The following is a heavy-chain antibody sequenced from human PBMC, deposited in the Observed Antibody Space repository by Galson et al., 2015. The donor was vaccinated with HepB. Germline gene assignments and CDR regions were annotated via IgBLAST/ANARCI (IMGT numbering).Heavy chain of an antibody. V-gene: IGHV1-18*01. D-gene: IGHD3-22*01. J-gene: IGHJ3*02. CDR3: ARDYYYDSSGPADAFDI. CDR2: ISAYNGNT. CDR1: GYTFTSYG. Sequence: SVKVSCKASGYTFTSYGISWVRQAPGQGLEWMGWISAYNGNTNYAQKLQGRVTMTTDTSTSTAYMELRSLRSDDTAVYYCARDYYYDSSGPADAFDIWGQGTMDTVSS.